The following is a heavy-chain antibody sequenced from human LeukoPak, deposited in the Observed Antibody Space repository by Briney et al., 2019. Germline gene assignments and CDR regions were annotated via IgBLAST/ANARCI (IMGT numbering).Heavy chain of an antibody. CDR1: GGSISSYY. J-gene: IGHJ4*02. CDR3: ARSSPIVGATLYYFDY. D-gene: IGHD1-26*01. CDR2: IYYSGST. V-gene: IGHV4-59*08. Sequence: SETLSLTCTVSGGSISSYYWSWIRQPPGKGLEWIGYIYYSGSTNYNPSLKGRVTISVDTSKNQFSLKLSSVNAADTAVYYCARSSPIVGATLYYFDYWGQGTLVTVSS.